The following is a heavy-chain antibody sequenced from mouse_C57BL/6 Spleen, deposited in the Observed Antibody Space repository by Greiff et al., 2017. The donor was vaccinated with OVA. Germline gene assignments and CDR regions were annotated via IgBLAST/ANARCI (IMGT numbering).Heavy chain of an antibody. Sequence: EVQLVESGGGLVQPGGSLSLSCAASGFTFTDYYMSWVRQPPGKALEWLGFIRNKANGYTTEYSASVKGRFTISRDNSQSILYLQMNALRAEDSATYYCASQLGQGAWFAYWGQGTLVTVSA. CDR1: GFTFTDYY. CDR3: ASQLGQGAWFAY. D-gene: IGHD4-1*02. J-gene: IGHJ3*01. V-gene: IGHV7-3*01. CDR2: IRNKANGYTT.